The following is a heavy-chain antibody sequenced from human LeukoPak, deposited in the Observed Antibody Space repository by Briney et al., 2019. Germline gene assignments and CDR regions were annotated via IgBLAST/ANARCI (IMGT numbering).Heavy chain of an antibody. CDR2: IIPIPGIA. Sequence: SVKVSCKASGGTFSSYAISWVRQAPGQGLEWMGRIIPIPGIANYAQKFQGRVTITADKSTSTAYMELSSLRSEDTAVYYCARRGAYCGGDCYSIMFDWGQGTLVTVSS. J-gene: IGHJ4*02. V-gene: IGHV1-69*04. D-gene: IGHD2-21*02. CDR3: ARRGAYCGGDCYSIMFD. CDR1: GGTFSSYA.